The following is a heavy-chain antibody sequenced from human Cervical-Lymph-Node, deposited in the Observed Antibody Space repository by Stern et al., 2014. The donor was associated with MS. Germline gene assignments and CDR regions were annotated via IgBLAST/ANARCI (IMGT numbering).Heavy chain of an antibody. CDR2: IYPSDSDA. Sequence: EVQLVQSGAEVKKPGESLKISCKASGYTFTTYWIGCVRQVSGKGLEWMGIIYPSDSDARLSPSFQGQVTISVEKSITTAYLQWSSLKASDTAMYYCARRGPAAEIDFWGQGTLVTVSS. CDR1: GYTFTTYW. CDR3: ARRGPAAEIDF. J-gene: IGHJ4*02. V-gene: IGHV5-51*01. D-gene: IGHD6-13*01.